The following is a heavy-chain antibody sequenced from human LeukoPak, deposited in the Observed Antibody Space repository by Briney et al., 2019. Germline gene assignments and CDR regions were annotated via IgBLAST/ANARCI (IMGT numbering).Heavy chain of an antibody. CDR1: GFTVSSNY. V-gene: IGHV3-53*01. CDR3: AKDHGSGWYIGFFDY. Sequence: PGGSLRLSCAASGFTVSSNYMSWVRQAPGNGLEWVSVIYSGGSTYYADSVKGRFTISRDNSKNTLYLQMNSLRAEDTAVYYCAKDHGSGWYIGFFDYWGQGTLVTVSS. J-gene: IGHJ4*02. CDR2: IYSGGST. D-gene: IGHD6-19*01.